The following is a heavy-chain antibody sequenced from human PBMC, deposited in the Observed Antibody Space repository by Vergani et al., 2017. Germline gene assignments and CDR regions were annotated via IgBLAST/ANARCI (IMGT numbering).Heavy chain of an antibody. J-gene: IGHJ4*02. V-gene: IGHV3-71*04. CDR3: AKEKYSSGWDY. CDR2: IRSKAYGGTT. CDR1: GFTFSDYY. Sequence: VQLVESGGGLVKPGGSLRLSCAASGFTFSDYYMSWVRQAPGKGLEWVGFIRSKAYGGTTEYAASVKGRFTISRDDSKSIAYLQMNSLRAEDTAVYYCAKEKYSSGWDYWGQGTLVTVSS. D-gene: IGHD6-19*01.